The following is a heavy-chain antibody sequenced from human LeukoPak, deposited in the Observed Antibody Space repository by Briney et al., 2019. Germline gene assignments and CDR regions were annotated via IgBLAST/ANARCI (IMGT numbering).Heavy chain of an antibody. J-gene: IGHJ4*02. CDR3: ARRVAAAGIDY. V-gene: IGHV3-23*01. Sequence: GGSLRLSCAASGFTFSSYAMSWVRQAPGKGLEWVSAISGSGGSTYYADSVKGRFTISRDNSKNTLFLQMNSLRTEDTAIYYCARRVAAAGIDYWGQGTLVTVSS. CDR2: ISGSGGST. D-gene: IGHD6-13*01. CDR1: GFTFSSYA.